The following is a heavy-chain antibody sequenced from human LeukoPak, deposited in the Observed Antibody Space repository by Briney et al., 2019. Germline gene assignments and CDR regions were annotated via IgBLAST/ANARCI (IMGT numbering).Heavy chain of an antibody. CDR1: GFTFSSYE. D-gene: IGHD3-10*01. CDR3: ARDIMVRGVITFEY. Sequence: GGSLRLSCAASGFTFSSYEMNWVRQAPGKGLEWVSYISSSGSTIYYADSVKGRFTISRDKAKNSLYLQMNSLRAEDTAVYYCARDIMVRGVITFEYWGQGTLVTVSS. J-gene: IGHJ4*02. CDR2: ISSSGSTI. V-gene: IGHV3-48*03.